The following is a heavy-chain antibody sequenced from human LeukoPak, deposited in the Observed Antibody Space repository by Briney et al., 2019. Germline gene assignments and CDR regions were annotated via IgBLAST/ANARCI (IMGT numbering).Heavy chain of an antibody. CDR3: VREGSGSTHYMDV. J-gene: IGHJ6*03. CDR2: IKQDGSEK. Sequence: SGGSLRLSCAASGFTFSSYWMSWVRQAPGKGLEWVANIKQDGSEKYYVDSVKGRFTISRDNAKNSLFLQMDSLRVEDTAVYYCVREGSGSTHYMDVWGKGTTVTVSS. D-gene: IGHD3-10*01. CDR1: GFTFSSYW. V-gene: IGHV3-7*01.